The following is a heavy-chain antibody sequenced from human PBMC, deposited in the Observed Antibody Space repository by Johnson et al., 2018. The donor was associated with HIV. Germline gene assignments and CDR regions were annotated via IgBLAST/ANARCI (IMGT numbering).Heavy chain of an antibody. CDR2: LSSGGDT. CDR3: ARACRDGYTCDVFDI. CDR1: GLSVSSYY. D-gene: IGHD5-24*01. J-gene: IGHJ3*02. Sequence: VQLVESGGGLVQPGGSLRLSCAASGLSVSSYYMSWVRQAPGKGLEWVSVLSSGGDTYYTDSVNGRFTISRDNSKNTLYLQMKSLEAEDTAVYYCARACRDGYTCDVFDIWGQGTMVTVSS. V-gene: IGHV3-66*01.